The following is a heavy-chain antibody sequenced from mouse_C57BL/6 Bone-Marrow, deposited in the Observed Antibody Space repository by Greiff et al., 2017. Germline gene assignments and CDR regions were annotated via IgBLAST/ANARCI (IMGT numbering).Heavy chain of an antibody. J-gene: IGHJ3*01. CDR1: GYTFTSYW. V-gene: IGHV1-72*01. D-gene: IGHD2-3*01. Sequence: QVQLQQPGAELVKPGASVKLSCKASGYTFTSYWMHWVKQRPGRGLEWIGRLDPNRGGTKYNEKFKSKATLTVDKPSSTAYMQLSSLTSEDSAVYDCARGLLRGGFAYWGQGTLVTVSA. CDR3: ARGLLRGGFAY. CDR2: LDPNRGGT.